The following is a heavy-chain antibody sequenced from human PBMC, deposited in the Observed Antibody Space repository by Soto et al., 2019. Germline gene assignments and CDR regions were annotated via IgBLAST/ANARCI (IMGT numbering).Heavy chain of an antibody. Sequence: QVQLVQSGAEVKKPGASVKVSCKASGYTFTSYAIHWVRQAPGQRLEWMGWINAGNGNTKYSQKFQGRITITRDTSATTGYMELSSLRSEDTALYYCARDSGDHDDYWRQGTLVTVSS. J-gene: IGHJ4*02. V-gene: IGHV1-3*01. D-gene: IGHD3-10*01. CDR1: GYTFTSYA. CDR3: ARDSGDHDDY. CDR2: INAGNGNT.